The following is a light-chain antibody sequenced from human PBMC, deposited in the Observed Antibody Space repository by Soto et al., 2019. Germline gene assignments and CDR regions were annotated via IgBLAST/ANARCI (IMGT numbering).Light chain of an antibody. CDR3: CSYAGSSFYV. Sequence: QSVLTQPASVSGSPGQSITISCTGTSSDVGSYNLVSWYQQHPGKAPKLMIYEVSKRPSGVSNLFSGSKSGNTASLTISGLQAEDEADYYCCSYAGSSFYVFGTGTKVTVL. CDR1: SSDVGSYNL. CDR2: EVS. J-gene: IGLJ1*01. V-gene: IGLV2-23*02.